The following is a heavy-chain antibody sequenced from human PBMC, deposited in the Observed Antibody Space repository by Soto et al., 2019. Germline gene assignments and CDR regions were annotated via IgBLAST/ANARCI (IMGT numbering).Heavy chain of an antibody. D-gene: IGHD3-3*01. CDR1: GGSVNGYY. CDR2: INHTGGT. CDR3: ARDQYDFRSGSYYYAVEV. Sequence: SETLSLTCAVYGGSVNGYYWNWIRQPPGKGLEWIGEINHTGGTHYNPSLKSRVTMSVDTSRDQVSLRLRSVTRADTAVYYCARDQYDFRSGSYYYAVEVWGQGTKVTVSS. J-gene: IGHJ6*02. V-gene: IGHV4-34*10.